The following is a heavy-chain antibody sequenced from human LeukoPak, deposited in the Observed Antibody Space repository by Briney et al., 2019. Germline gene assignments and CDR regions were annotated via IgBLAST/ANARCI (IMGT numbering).Heavy chain of an antibody. CDR2: INHSGST. J-gene: IGHJ4*02. CDR3: ARGRLELLWFGEFLNYYFDY. V-gene: IGHV4-34*01. D-gene: IGHD3-10*01. CDR1: GGSFSGYY. Sequence: PSETLSLTCPVYGGSFSGYYWSWIRQPPRKGLEWIGEINHSGSTKYNPSLKSRVTISVDTSKNQFSLKLSSVTAADTAVYYCARGRLELLWFGEFLNYYFDYWGQGTLVTVSS.